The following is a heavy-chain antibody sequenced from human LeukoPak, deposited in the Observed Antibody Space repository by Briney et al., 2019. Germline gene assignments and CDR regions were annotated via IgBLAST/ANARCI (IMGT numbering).Heavy chain of an antibody. V-gene: IGHV3-30*03. J-gene: IGHJ4*02. CDR1: GFTFSSYG. CDR3: ARDLTTVIAHVLYFDS. D-gene: IGHD4-11*01. CDR2: ISYDGSNK. Sequence: PGGSLRLSCAASGFTFSSYGMHWVRQAPGKGLEWVAVISYDGSNKYYADSVKGRFTISRDNAKNSLYLQMNSLRAEDTAVYYCARDLTTVIAHVLYFDSWGQGTLVTVSS.